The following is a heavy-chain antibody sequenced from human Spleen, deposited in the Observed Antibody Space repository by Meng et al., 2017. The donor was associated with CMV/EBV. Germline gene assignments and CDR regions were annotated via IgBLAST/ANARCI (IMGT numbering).Heavy chain of an antibody. CDR3: VRVERYSSSSPYIY. CDR1: GFTFSDYY. J-gene: IGHJ4*02. V-gene: IGHV3-11*01. Sequence: GESLKISCAASGFTFSDYYMSWIRQAPGKGLEWVSYITSSGSSIFYADSVKGRFTVSRDNAKNSLYLQMNSLTAEDTAVYFCVRVERYSSSSPYIYWGQGTLITVSS. D-gene: IGHD6-6*01. CDR2: ITSSGSSI.